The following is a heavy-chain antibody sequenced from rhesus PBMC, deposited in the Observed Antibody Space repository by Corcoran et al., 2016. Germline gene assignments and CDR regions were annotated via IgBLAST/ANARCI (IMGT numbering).Heavy chain of an antibody. V-gene: IGHV4-73*01. CDR1: GGSISGYYY. Sequence: QVKLQQWGEGLVKPSETLSLTCAVYGGSISGYYYWSWIRQPPGKGLEWIGYIYGNNANTKHTPSIKTRVSIATDTSKNRCSLTLSCVTAADPAVYDCARGEVGCSSTYCSAGRSVDYWGQGVLVTVSS. J-gene: IGHJ4*01. D-gene: IGHD2-15*01. CDR3: ARGEVGCSSTYCSAGRSVDY. CDR2: IYGNNANT.